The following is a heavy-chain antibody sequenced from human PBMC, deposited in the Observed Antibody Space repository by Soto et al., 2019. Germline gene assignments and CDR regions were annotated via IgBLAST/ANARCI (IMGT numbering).Heavy chain of an antibody. V-gene: IGHV3-74*01. D-gene: IGHD3-22*01. CDR1: GFTFSSYW. CDR3: ARGGYYYDSSGPSTIDYYYYGMDV. J-gene: IGHJ6*02. CDR2: INSDGSST. Sequence: LRLSCAASGFTFSSYWMHWVRQAPGKGLVWVSRINSDGSSTSYADSVKGRFTISRDNAKNTLYLQVNSLRAEDTAVYYCARGGYYYDSSGPSTIDYYYYGMDVWGQGTMVTVSS.